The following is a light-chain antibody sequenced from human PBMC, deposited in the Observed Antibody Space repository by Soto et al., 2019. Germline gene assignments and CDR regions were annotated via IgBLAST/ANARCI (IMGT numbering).Light chain of an antibody. CDR3: QQYNHWYT. J-gene: IGKJ2*01. CDR2: GAS. CDR1: HSVNSN. Sequence: EIVMTQSPATLSVSPGERATISCSASHSVNSNFAWYQQKPGQAPMILIYGASNRATGIPARISGSGSGTALTHIISSVKYEDFSIYYCQQYNHWYTFGKGTKMEIK. V-gene: IGKV3-15*01.